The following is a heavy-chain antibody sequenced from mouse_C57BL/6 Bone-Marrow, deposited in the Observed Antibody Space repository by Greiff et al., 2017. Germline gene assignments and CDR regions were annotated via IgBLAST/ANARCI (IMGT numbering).Heavy chain of an antibody. CDR2: IDPETGGT. J-gene: IGHJ2*01. V-gene: IGHV1-15*01. CDR3: TKTGTGSFDY. D-gene: IGHD4-1*01. CDR1: CYTFTDYE. Sequence: VQLQQSGAELVRPGASVTLSCKASCYTFTDYEMHWVKQTPVHGLEWIGAIDPETGGTAYNQKFKGKAILTADKSSSTAYIELRSLTSEDSAVYYCTKTGTGSFDYWGQGTTLTVSS.